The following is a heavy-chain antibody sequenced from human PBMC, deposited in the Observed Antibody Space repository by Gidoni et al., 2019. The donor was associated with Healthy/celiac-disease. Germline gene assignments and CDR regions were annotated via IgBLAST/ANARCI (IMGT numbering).Heavy chain of an antibody. CDR1: GFTFSSYG. V-gene: IGHV3-30*18. J-gene: IGHJ3*02. CDR2: ISYDGSNK. Sequence: QVQLVESGGGVVQPGRSLRLSCAASGFTFSSYGMHWVRQAPGKGLEWVAVISYDGSNKYYADSVKGRFTISRDNSKNTLYLKMNSLRAEDTAVYYCAKGPDAFDIWGQGTMVTVSS. CDR3: AKGPDAFDI.